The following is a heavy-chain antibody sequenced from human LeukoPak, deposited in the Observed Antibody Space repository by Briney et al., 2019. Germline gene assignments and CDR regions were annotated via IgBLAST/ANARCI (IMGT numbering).Heavy chain of an antibody. Sequence: SETLSLTCTVSGGSISSSSYFWGWIRQPPGKGLEWIGSIYYSGGTYYNPSLKSRLTISIDTSKNQFSLKLSSVTAADTAVYYCARLPSGWWLDYWGQGTLVTVSS. CDR2: IYYSGGT. V-gene: IGHV4-39*07. CDR3: ARLPSGWWLDY. D-gene: IGHD6-19*01. CDR1: GGSISSSSYF. J-gene: IGHJ4*02.